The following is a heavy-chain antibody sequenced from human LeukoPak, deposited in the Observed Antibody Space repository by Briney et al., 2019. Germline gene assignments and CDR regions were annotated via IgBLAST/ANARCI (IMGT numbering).Heavy chain of an antibody. CDR1: GFTFTTHW. CDR3: AKKPSGYTYGGYFDY. Sequence: GGSLRLSCGASGFTFTTHWIHWVRQAPGKGLVWVSRIKPDGSDTNYADSVKGRFTISRDNAKNTLNLQMNSLRVEDTAVYYCAKKPSGYTYGGYFDYWGQGTLVTVSS. CDR2: IKPDGSDT. D-gene: IGHD5-18*01. V-gene: IGHV3-74*01. J-gene: IGHJ4*02.